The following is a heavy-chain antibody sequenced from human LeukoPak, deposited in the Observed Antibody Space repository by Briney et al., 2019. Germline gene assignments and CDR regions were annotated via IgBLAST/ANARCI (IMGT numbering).Heavy chain of an antibody. CDR2: INHSGST. V-gene: IGHV4-34*01. CDR3: ARGLRRASSSTTQPAQNWFDP. Sequence: SETLSLTCAVYGGSFSGYYWSWIRQPPGKGLEWIGEINHSGSTNYNPSLKSRVTISVDTSKNQFSLKLSSVTAADTAVYYCARGLRRASSSTTQPAQNWFDPWSQGTLVTVSS. D-gene: IGHD2-2*01. CDR1: GGSFSGYY. J-gene: IGHJ5*02.